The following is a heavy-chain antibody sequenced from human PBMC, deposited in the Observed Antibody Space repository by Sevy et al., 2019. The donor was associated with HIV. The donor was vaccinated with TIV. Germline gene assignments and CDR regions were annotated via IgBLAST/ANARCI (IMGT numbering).Heavy chain of an antibody. CDR1: GFTFSSYA. J-gene: IGHJ4*02. V-gene: IGHV3-23*01. CDR2: ISGSGGRT. CDR3: ANLGSSYYESSSYYYQAPFDY. D-gene: IGHD3-22*01. Sequence: GGSLRVSCAASGFTFSSYAMSWVRQAPGKGLEWVSGISGSGGRTYYADSVKGRFTISRDNSKNTLYLQMKSLRAEDTAVYYCANLGSSYYESSSYYYQAPFDYWGQGTLVTVSS.